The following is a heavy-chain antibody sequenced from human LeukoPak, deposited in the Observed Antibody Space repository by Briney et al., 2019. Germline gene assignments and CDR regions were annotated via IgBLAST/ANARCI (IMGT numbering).Heavy chain of an antibody. J-gene: IGHJ4*02. CDR1: GGSISNYY. CDR3: AREIHNLGYCSSTSCYHDY. V-gene: IGHV4-4*07. CDR2: IYSTGST. D-gene: IGHD2-2*01. Sequence: SETLSLTCTVSGGSISNYYWSWIRQPAGKGLELIGRIYSTGSTNHNPSLKSRVTMSVDTSTNQFSLKLNSVTAADTAVYYCAREIHNLGYCSSTSCYHDYWGQGTLVTVSS.